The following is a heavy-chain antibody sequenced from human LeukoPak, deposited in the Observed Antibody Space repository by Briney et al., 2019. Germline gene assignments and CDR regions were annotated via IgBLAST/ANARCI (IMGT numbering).Heavy chain of an antibody. D-gene: IGHD5-24*01. CDR2: INHSGST. CDR1: GGSISSSSYY. CDR3: ARGPSRWLQLRGYFDY. V-gene: IGHV4-39*07. Sequence: SETLSLTCTVSGGSISSSSYYWGWIRQPPGKGLEWIGEINHSGSTNYNPSLKSRVTISVDTSKNQFSLKLSSVTAADTAVYYCARGPSRWLQLRGYFDYWGQGTLVTVSS. J-gene: IGHJ4*02.